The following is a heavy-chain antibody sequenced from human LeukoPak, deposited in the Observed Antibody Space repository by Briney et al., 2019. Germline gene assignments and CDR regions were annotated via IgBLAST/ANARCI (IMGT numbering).Heavy chain of an antibody. D-gene: IGHD1-26*01. J-gene: IGHJ4*02. CDR2: IIPILGIA. CDR3: AIQSIVGATAAFDY. Sequence: SVKVSCKASGGTFSSYTISWVRQAPGQGLEWMGRIIPILGIANYAQKFQGRVTITADKSTSTACMELSSLRSEDTAVYYCAIQSIVGATAAFDYWGQGTLVTVSS. CDR1: GGTFSSYT. V-gene: IGHV1-69*02.